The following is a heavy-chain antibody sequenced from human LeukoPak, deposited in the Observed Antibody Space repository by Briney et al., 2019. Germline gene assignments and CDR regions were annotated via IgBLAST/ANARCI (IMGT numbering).Heavy chain of an antibody. V-gene: IGHV3-13*04. CDR1: GFTFSNYD. J-gene: IGHJ2*01. Sequence: GSLRLSCAASGFTFSNYDMHWVRQPTGKGLEWVSAIDTAGGTYYPGSVEGRFTISRENAKNSFHLQMNSLRAADTAVYYCAREGFCGGDCPGYFDLWGRGTLVTVSS. CDR2: IDTAGGT. D-gene: IGHD2-21*02. CDR3: AREGFCGGDCPGYFDL.